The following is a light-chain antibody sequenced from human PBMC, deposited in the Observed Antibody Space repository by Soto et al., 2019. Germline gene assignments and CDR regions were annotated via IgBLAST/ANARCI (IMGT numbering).Light chain of an antibody. J-gene: IGKJ1*01. CDR1: QSVSNNY. Sequence: EIWLAQYRGTLCRSPGERATLCWRASQSVSNNYLAWYQQKPGHAPRLLIYGASNRATGIPDSFSGSGSGTEFTLTIRSIEPEDSAVYYCQQHLARHTFGQGTKVDIK. V-gene: IGKV3-20*01. CDR2: GAS. CDR3: QQHLARHT.